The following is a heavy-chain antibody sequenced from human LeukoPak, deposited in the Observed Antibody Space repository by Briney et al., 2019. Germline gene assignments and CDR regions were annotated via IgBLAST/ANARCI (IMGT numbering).Heavy chain of an antibody. J-gene: IGHJ5*02. D-gene: IGHD6-19*01. CDR2: INPNSGGT. CDR3: ARGEAVAGDNWFDP. CDR1: GYTFTGYY. V-gene: IGHV1-2*02. Sequence: ASVKVSCKASGYTFTGYYMHWVRQAPGQGLEWMGWINPNSGGTNYAQKFQGRVTMTRNTSISTAYMELSSLRSEDTAVYYCARGEAVAGDNWFDPWGQGTLATVSS.